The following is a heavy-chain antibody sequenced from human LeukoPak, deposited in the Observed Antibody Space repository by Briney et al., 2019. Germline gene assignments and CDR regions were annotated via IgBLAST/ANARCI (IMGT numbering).Heavy chain of an antibody. CDR3: AGGKATVKDY. D-gene: IGHD4-17*01. J-gene: IGHJ4*02. V-gene: IGHV3-74*01. CDR2: INSDGSST. Sequence: PGGSLRLSCAASGFTFSSHWMHWVRQAPGKGLVWVSRINSDGSSTSHADSVKGRFTISRDNAKNTLYLQMNSLRAEDTAVYYCAGGKATVKDYWGQGTLVTVSS. CDR1: GFTFSSHW.